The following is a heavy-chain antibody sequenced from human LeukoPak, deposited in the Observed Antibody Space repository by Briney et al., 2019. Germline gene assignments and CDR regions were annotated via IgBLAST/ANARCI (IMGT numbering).Heavy chain of an antibody. CDR2: ISDGGDTT. CDR3: AKTQGFFDH. CDR1: GFTFSNSG. J-gene: IGHJ4*02. Sequence: PGGSLRLSCAASGFTFSNSGMTWVRQAPGKGTEWVTGISDGGDTTYDAGSVKGRFTVSRDNSKNILYLQMNSLRAEDTAIYYCAKTQGFFDHWGQGSLVTVSS. V-gene: IGHV3-23*01.